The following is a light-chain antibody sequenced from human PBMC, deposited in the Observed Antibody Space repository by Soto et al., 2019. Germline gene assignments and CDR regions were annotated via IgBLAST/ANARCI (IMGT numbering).Light chain of an antibody. Sequence: EIVLTQSPGTLSLSPGERATLSCRASQSVSGTYLAWYQQRPGQAPKVLIYGASSRAAGIPDRFSGSGSGTDFTLTISRLEPEDFAVYYCQQYGASPFNCGPGTKVDIK. V-gene: IGKV3-20*01. CDR2: GAS. J-gene: IGKJ3*01. CDR1: QSVSGTY. CDR3: QQYGASPFN.